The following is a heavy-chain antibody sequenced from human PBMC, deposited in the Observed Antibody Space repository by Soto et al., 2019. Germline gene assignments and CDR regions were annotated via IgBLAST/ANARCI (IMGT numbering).Heavy chain of an antibody. V-gene: IGHV3-30-3*01. Sequence: QVQLVESGGGVVQPGRSLRLSCVASGFTFSSYAMHWVRQAPGKGLEWVAVISYDGSNKYYADSVKGRFTISRDNSKNTLYLQMNSLRAEDTAVYYCARVLITGYSSGWYSYYYYGMDVWGQGTTVTVSS. CDR3: ARVLITGYSSGWYSYYYYGMDV. CDR1: GFTFSSYA. J-gene: IGHJ6*02. D-gene: IGHD6-19*01. CDR2: ISYDGSNK.